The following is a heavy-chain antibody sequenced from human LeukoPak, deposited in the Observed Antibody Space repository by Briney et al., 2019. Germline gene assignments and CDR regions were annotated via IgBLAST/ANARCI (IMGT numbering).Heavy chain of an antibody. V-gene: IGHV3-30*03. CDR2: ISYDGSNK. CDR3: ARVVTPDFDY. CDR1: GFTFSSYG. D-gene: IGHD4-23*01. J-gene: IGHJ4*02. Sequence: GGSLRLSCAASGFTFSSYGMHWVRQAPGKGLEWVAVISYDGSNKYYADSVKGRFTISRDNSKNTLYLQMNSLRAEDTAVYYCARVVTPDFDYWGQGTLVTVSS.